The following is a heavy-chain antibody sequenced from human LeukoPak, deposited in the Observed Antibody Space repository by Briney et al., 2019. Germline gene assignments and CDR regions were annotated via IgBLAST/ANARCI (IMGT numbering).Heavy chain of an antibody. V-gene: IGHV3-53*01. CDR1: GLTVVSEY. D-gene: IGHD5-12*01. CDR2: VASDGST. J-gene: IGHJ4*02. CDR3: AKATVGGYED. Sequence: PGGPLKFSLQASGLTVVSEYRSGFGQPQGKGLEWVSVVASDGSTKYADSVKGRFAISRDNSKNTLYLQMNSLRAEDTGVYYCAKATVGGYEDWGQGTLVTVSS.